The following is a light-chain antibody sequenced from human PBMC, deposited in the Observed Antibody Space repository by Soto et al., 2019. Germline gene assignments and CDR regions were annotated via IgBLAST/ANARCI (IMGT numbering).Light chain of an antibody. CDR3: QAWDSSVV. CDR1: KLGGKY. Sequence: SYELTQPPSVSVSPGQTASMTCSGDKLGGKYVCWYQQKPGQSPMLVIYDDSKRPSGIPERFSGSNSGNTATLTISGTQAMDEADYYCQAWDSSVVFGGGTKLTV. J-gene: IGLJ2*01. V-gene: IGLV3-1*01. CDR2: DDS.